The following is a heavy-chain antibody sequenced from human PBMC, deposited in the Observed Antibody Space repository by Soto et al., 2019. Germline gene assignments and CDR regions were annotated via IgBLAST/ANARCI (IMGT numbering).Heavy chain of an antibody. J-gene: IGHJ4*02. CDR2: IIPIFGTA. CDR3: ARRYRDCSGSSCYSV. D-gene: IGHD2-15*01. CDR1: GGTFSSYA. V-gene: IGHV1-69*13. Sequence: SVKVSCKASGGTFSSYAISWVRQAPGQGLEWMGGIIPIFGTANYAQKFQGRVTITADESTSTAYMELSSLRSEDTAVYYCARRYRDCSGSSCYSVWGQGTLVTVSS.